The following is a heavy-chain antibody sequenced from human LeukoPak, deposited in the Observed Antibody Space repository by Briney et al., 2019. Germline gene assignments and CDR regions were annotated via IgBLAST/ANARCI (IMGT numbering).Heavy chain of an antibody. Sequence: GGSLRLSCAASGFTFSVYGMNWVRQAPGKGLEWISYISSSTSTVNYADSVKGRFTISRDNANDSLFLQMHSLGVDDTAVYYCARRPPTGAALDHWGQGTLVTVSS. V-gene: IGHV3-48*01. CDR3: ARRPPTGAALDH. CDR2: ISSSTSTV. J-gene: IGHJ5*02. D-gene: IGHD6-6*01. CDR1: GFTFSVYG.